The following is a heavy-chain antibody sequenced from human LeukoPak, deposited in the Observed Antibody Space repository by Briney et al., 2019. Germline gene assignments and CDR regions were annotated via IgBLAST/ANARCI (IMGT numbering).Heavy chain of an antibody. Sequence: SLSLSCADSRFPFDVYAMRGVRQATGKGVEGVSGLRWDSRTIGKAVSGKGRLPISRDNAKNSLYLQMNIQRAEDTALYYCAKDYDSSGYYSGYGMDVWGQGTTVTVSS. CDR2: LRWDSRTI. CDR3: AKDYDSSGYYSGYGMDV. V-gene: IGHV3-9*01. CDR1: RFPFDVYA. D-gene: IGHD3-22*01. J-gene: IGHJ6*02.